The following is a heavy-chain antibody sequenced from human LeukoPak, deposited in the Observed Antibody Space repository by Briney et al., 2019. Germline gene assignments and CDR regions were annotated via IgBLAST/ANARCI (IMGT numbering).Heavy chain of an antibody. CDR1: GFTVSSNY. D-gene: IGHD1-1*01. CDR3: ARSHNTGYYYGMDV. V-gene: IGHV3-66*01. J-gene: IGHJ6*02. Sequence: GGSLRLSCAASGFTVSSNYMSWVRQAPGKGLEWVSVIYSGGSTYYADSVKGRFTISRDNSKNTLYLQMSSLRAEDTAVYYCARSHNTGYYYGMDVWGQGTTVTVSS. CDR2: IYSGGST.